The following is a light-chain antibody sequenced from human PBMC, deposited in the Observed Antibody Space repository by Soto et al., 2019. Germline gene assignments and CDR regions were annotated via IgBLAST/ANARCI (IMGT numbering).Light chain of an antibody. Sequence: IQMTQPSSTPPASVEDRVTITCRASPHINNWVAWYQQRSGEAPRLLIYDASTLESGVPSRFSGSGAGTEFTLTISVLRPDDFATYYCQQYCSFWTYGHGTKVDI. V-gene: IGKV1-5*01. CDR3: QQYCSFWT. CDR2: DAS. J-gene: IGKJ1*01. CDR1: PHINNW.